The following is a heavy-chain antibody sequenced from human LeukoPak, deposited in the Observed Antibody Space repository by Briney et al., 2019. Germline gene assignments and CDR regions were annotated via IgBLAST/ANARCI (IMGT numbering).Heavy chain of an antibody. D-gene: IGHD3/OR15-3a*01. CDR2: IYTSGST. CDR3: ARDFPEGLAMGDYYYYGMDV. J-gene: IGHJ6*02. CDR1: GGSISSYH. V-gene: IGHV4-4*07. Sequence: SETLSLTCTVSGGSISSYHWSWIRQPAGKGLEWIGRIYTSGSTNYTPSLKSRVTMSVDTPKNQFSLKLSSVTAADTAVYYCARDFPEGLAMGDYYYYGMDVWGQGTTVTVSS.